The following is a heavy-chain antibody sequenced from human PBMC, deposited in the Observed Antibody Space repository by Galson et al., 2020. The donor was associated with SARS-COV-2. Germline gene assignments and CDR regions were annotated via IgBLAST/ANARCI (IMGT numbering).Heavy chain of an antibody. Sequence: SETLSLTCAVSGGSISSSNWWSWVRQPPGKGLEWIGEIYHSGSTNYNPSLKSRVTISVDKSKNQFSLKLSSVTAADTAVYYCARVDAGRGYGDPGGYFQHWGQGTLVTVSS. V-gene: IGHV4-4*02. J-gene: IGHJ1*01. D-gene: IGHD4-17*01. CDR3: ARVDAGRGYGDPGGYFQH. CDR2: IYHSGST. CDR1: GGSISSSNW.